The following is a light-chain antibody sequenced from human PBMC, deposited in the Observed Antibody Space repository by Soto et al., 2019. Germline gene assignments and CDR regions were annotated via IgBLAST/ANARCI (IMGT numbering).Light chain of an antibody. V-gene: IGLV2-23*02. Sequence: QSALTQPASVSGSPGQSITISCTGTSSDVGSYNLVSWYQQHPGKAPKLMIYEVSKRPSGVSNRFSSSKSVNTASLTISGLQAEDEADYYCCSYAGSSTLGVFGGGTKLTVL. J-gene: IGLJ2*01. CDR3: CSYAGSSTLGV. CDR1: SSDVGSYNL. CDR2: EVS.